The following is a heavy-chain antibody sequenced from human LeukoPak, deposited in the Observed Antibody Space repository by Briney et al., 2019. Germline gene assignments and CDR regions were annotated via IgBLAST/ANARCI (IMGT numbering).Heavy chain of an antibody. D-gene: IGHD3-3*01. Sequence: ASVKVSCKASGYTFTNYGISWVRQAPGQGLEWMGWISAYNGNTNYAQKLQGRVTMTTDTSTSTAYMELRSLRSDDTAVYYCAREYYDFWSGYYLNDYWGQGTLVTVSS. CDR1: GYTFTNYG. CDR2: ISAYNGNT. CDR3: AREYYDFWSGYYLNDY. V-gene: IGHV1-18*01. J-gene: IGHJ4*02.